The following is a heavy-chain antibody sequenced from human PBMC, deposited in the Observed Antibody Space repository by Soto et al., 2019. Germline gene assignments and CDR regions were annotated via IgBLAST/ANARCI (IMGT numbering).Heavy chain of an antibody. Sequence: QVQLQESGPGLVKPSDTLSLTCAVSGYSISSSNWWGWIRQPPGKGLEWIGYIYYSGTTYYNPSLRRXXHXSXXPSEHQCALELYSVTAGDAAVYGCAGGELLGPFDSWGQGTLVTVAS. CDR3: AGGELLGPFDS. CDR2: IYYSGTT. J-gene: IGHJ4*02. D-gene: IGHD1-26*01. V-gene: IGHV4-28*03. CDR1: GYSISSSNW.